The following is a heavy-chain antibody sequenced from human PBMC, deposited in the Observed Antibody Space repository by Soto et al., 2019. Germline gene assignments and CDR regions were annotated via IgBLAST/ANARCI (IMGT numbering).Heavy chain of an antibody. Sequence: QVQLVQSGAEVKKPGASVKVSCKASGYTFTYYAMHWVRQAPGQRLEWMGWINAGYGNTKYSQKFQGRVTITRDTSASTAYMELSSLRSEDTAVYYCARSDGPLGDYWGQGTLVTVSS. J-gene: IGHJ4*02. CDR3: ARSDGPLGDY. D-gene: IGHD4-17*01. CDR1: GYTFTYYA. V-gene: IGHV1-3*01. CDR2: INAGYGNT.